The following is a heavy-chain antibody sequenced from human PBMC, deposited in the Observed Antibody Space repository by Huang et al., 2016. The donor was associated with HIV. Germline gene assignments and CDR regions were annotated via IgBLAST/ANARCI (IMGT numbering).Heavy chain of an antibody. CDR1: GFSILIYY. V-gene: IGHV1-46*03. D-gene: IGHD6-13*01. CDR2: GNPRCGGA. J-gene: IGHJ5*01. CDR3: AREGITPSGTEVSGFDF. Sequence: QVQLVQSGAEVKKPGASVTISCKASGFSILIYYIHWVRQAPGQGLEWMGIGNPRCGGADYAQKFKGRGTMTRDTSTRTLYMELSSLRSEDTAVYYCAREGITPSGTEVSGFDFWGQGTPVSVSS.